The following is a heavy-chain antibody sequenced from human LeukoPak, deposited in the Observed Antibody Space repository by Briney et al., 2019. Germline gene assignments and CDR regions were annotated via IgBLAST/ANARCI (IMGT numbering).Heavy chain of an antibody. J-gene: IGHJ4*02. CDR3: ARGKRGYCSSTSCYVLGSTLEFDY. V-gene: IGHV4-31*03. Sequence: SQTLSLTCTVSGGTISGGGYFWNWIRQHPGKGLEWIGYIFNSGGTFYSPSLKSRVTISLDTSKNQIFLMLSSVTAADTAVYYCARGKRGYCSSTSCYVLGSTLEFDYWGQGTLVTVSS. D-gene: IGHD2-2*01. CDR1: GGTISGGGYF. CDR2: IFNSGGT.